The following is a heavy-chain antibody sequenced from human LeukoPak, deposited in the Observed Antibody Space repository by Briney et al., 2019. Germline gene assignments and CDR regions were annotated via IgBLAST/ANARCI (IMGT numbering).Heavy chain of an antibody. CDR1: GGTFSSYT. CDR3: ASDVDTAMGRDY. D-gene: IGHD5-18*01. CDR2: MNPNSGNT. Sequence: ASVKVSCKASGGTFSSYTINWVRQATGQGLEWMGWMNPNSGNTGYAQEFQGRVTMTRNTSISTAYMELSSLRSEDTAVYYCASDVDTAMGRDYWGQGTLVTVSS. V-gene: IGHV1-8*02. J-gene: IGHJ4*02.